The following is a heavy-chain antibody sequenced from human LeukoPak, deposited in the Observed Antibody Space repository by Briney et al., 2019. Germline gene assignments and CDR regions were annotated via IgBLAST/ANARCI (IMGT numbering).Heavy chain of an antibody. Sequence: GGSLRLSCAASGFTFSSYWMHWVRQAPGKGLVWVSRINSDGSNTSYADSVKGRFTISRDNSKNTLYLQTNSLRAEDTAVYYCAKTPYPNWNDAPGIWGQGTMVTVSS. J-gene: IGHJ3*02. CDR3: AKTPYPNWNDAPGI. V-gene: IGHV3-74*01. CDR2: INSDGSNT. CDR1: GFTFSSYW. D-gene: IGHD1-1*01.